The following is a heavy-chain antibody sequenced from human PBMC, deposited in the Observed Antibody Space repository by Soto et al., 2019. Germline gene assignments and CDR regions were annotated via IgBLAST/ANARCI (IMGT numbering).Heavy chain of an antibody. Sequence: QVQLVQSEAEVKKPGASLKVSCRASGYNFANYGISWVRQAPGQGLEWMGWISAHNGDTKYAQKGQGGVTMTADTSTGTAYIEMWSLRSDDTAVYYCARDAAYNDFWGGVMELYSYNMDVWGQGTTVTV. D-gene: IGHD3-3*01. CDR3: ARDAAYNDFWGGVMELYSYNMDV. CDR1: GYNFANYG. J-gene: IGHJ6*02. CDR2: ISAHNGDT. V-gene: IGHV1-18*01.